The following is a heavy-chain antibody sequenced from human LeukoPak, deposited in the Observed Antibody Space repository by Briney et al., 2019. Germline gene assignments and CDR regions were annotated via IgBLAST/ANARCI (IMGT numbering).Heavy chain of an antibody. V-gene: IGHV1-2*02. Sequence: ASVKVSCKASGYNFVGYYLHWVRQAPGHRLEWMAWIDPYTGNTHYAQKFQGRSTVTRDTSVSTTYMELSWLTSDDTARYYCAREDSASEHWGQGTLVTVSS. D-gene: IGHD1-26*01. CDR2: IDPYTGNT. J-gene: IGHJ4*02. CDR1: GYNFVGYY. CDR3: AREDSASEH.